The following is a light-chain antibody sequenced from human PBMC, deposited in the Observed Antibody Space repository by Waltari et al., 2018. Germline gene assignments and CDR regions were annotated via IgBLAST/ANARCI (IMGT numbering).Light chain of an antibody. J-gene: IGLJ2*01. Sequence: SSALPQDPAMSCALGQTVTIPCRGQLPNIFYANWYPQKPGQAPLHVLYDENKRPSGIPDRFSCSSSGSSASLTITGAQAEDEAAYYCNSRDTRGNHVLFGGGTKLTVL. CDR1: LPNIFY. CDR3: NSRDTRGNHVL. CDR2: DEN. V-gene: IGLV3-19*01.